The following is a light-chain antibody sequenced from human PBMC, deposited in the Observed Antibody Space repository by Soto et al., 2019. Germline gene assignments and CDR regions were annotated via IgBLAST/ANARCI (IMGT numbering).Light chain of an antibody. V-gene: IGKV1-6*02. Sequence: AIQMAQSPSSLSASVGDRVTITCRASQGIGNDVGWFQQKPGKAPKLLIYAAATLQNGVPSRFSGSRSGTDFTLTISSLQSEDFATYYCLQDHNYPLTFGGGTKVEMK. CDR1: QGIGND. J-gene: IGKJ4*01. CDR3: LQDHNYPLT. CDR2: AAA.